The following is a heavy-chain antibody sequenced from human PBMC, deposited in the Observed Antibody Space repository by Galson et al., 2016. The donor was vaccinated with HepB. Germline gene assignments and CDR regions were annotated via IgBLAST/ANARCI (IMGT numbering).Heavy chain of an antibody. CDR1: GFTVSGPY. CDR3: TLLQEHL. V-gene: IGHV3-66*02. CDR2: IYTGGGT. Sequence: SLRLSCAASGFTVSGPYMSWVRQAPGKGLEWVSVIYTGGGTYFADSVKGRFTISRDNSKNSLYLQMNSLHQGPIGLPPGTLLQEHLWG. J-gene: IGHJ6*01.